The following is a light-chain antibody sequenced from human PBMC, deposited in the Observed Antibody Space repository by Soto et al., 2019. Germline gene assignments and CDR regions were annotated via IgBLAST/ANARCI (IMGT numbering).Light chain of an antibody. V-gene: IGKV3-20*01. Sequence: EIVLTQSPGTLSLSPGERATLSCRASQSVNSNYLAWYQQKPGQAPRLLMYETSTRATGIPDRFSGSGSGTDFTLTISRLEPEDFAVYFCQQFCTSPLWTFGQGTKVEMK. CDR3: QQFCTSPLWT. CDR2: ETS. CDR1: QSVNSNY. J-gene: IGKJ1*01.